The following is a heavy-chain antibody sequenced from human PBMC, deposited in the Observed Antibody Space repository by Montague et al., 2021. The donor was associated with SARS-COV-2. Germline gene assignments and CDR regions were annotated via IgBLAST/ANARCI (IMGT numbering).Heavy chain of an antibody. D-gene: IGHD5-12*01. CDR1: VGSISGYY. Sequence: SETLSLTCAVSVGSISGYYWSWIRQPPAKRLEWIGYVYYTGSTKYNPSLKTRVTLSLDTPKKHCSLKLKSVTAADTAVYYCARDASSGYFDAIAIWGQGTFVTVSS. CDR3: ARDASSGYFDAIAI. CDR2: VYYTGST. J-gene: IGHJ3*02. V-gene: IGHV4-59*01.